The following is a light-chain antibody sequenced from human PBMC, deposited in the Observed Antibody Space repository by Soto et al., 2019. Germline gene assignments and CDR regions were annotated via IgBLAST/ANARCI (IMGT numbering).Light chain of an antibody. Sequence: DIVMTQSPDSLAVSLGERATINCKSSQSLLANSYNKNDLAWYQQKPGQPLKLLIHWASTRASAVPDRFIGSGSWTDFTLTISSLQDEDVAVYYCQQYYSLPRTFGGGTKVEIK. V-gene: IGKV4-1*01. CDR3: QQYYSLPRT. CDR1: QSLLANSYNKND. J-gene: IGKJ4*01. CDR2: WAS.